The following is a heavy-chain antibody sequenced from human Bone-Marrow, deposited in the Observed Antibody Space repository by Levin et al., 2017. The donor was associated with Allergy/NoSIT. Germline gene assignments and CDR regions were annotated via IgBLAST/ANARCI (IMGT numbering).Heavy chain of an antibody. Sequence: SETLSFTCSVSGGSVRGENYYWSWIRQPPGKRLEWIGYISYSGATTYSPSLESRVTISLGASENHFSLRLSSLTAADTAVYYCARDHGDSSDAFAIWGQGTMVTVSS. CDR2: ISYSGAT. CDR1: GGSVRGENYY. V-gene: IGHV4-61*03. J-gene: IGHJ3*02. CDR3: ARDHGDSSDAFAI. D-gene: IGHD4-17*01.